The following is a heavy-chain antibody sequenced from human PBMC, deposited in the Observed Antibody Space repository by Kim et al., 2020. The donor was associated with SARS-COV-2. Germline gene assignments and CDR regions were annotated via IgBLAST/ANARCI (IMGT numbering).Heavy chain of an antibody. V-gene: IGHV1-3*04. D-gene: IGHD5-18*01. Sequence: ASVKVSCKASGYSFTTYAMHWVRQAPGQRLEWMGWMNTGTGNTKYSQNFQGRVTITRDTSASTAYMELSSLRFEDTAIYYCTTEEREGDGYSPNWFGPWGQGTLVTVAS. CDR1: GYSFTTYA. CDR3: TTEEREGDGYSPNWFGP. CDR2: MNTGTGNT. J-gene: IGHJ5*02.